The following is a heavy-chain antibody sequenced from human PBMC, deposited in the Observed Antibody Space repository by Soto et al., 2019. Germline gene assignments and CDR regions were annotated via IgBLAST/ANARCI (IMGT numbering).Heavy chain of an antibody. CDR3: ARDGGGPDS. CDR2: IWYDGSNK. V-gene: IGHV3-33*01. Sequence: QVQLVESGGGVVQPGRSLRLSCAASGFTFSSYGMHWVRQAPGKGLEWVAVIWYDGSNKYYADSVKGRFTISRDNSKNTLYLQMNRPRAEGTAVYYCARDGGGPDSWGQGTLVTVSS. CDR1: GFTFSSYG. J-gene: IGHJ5*01. D-gene: IGHD3-16*01.